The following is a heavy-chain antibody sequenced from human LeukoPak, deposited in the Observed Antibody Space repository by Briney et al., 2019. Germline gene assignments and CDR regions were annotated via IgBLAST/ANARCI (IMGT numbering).Heavy chain of an antibody. D-gene: IGHD3-10*01. CDR2: IYYSGST. Sequence: SETLSLTCTVSGGSISSNSYYWGWIRQPPGKGLEWIGSIYYSGSTYYNPSLKSRVTISVDTSKNQFSLKLSSVTAADTAVYYCARRVAYGSGSYDFDYWGQGTLVTVSS. CDR3: ARRVAYGSGSYDFDY. V-gene: IGHV4-39*07. J-gene: IGHJ4*02. CDR1: GGSISSNSYY.